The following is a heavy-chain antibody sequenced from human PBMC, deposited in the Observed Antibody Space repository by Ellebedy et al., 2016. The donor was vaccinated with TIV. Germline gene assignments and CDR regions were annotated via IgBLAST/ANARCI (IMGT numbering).Heavy chain of an antibody. V-gene: IGHV1-69*04. D-gene: IGHD3-22*01. Sequence: AASVKVSCKASGGSFSTYAISWVRQAPGQGLEWMGRIMPILGLASYAQNFQGRVTLTADKSTNTAYMELRSLRSYDTAVYYCARFPYYDSSGYIFDYWGQGTLVTVSS. CDR1: GGSFSTYA. CDR3: ARFPYYDSSGYIFDY. J-gene: IGHJ4*02. CDR2: IMPILGLA.